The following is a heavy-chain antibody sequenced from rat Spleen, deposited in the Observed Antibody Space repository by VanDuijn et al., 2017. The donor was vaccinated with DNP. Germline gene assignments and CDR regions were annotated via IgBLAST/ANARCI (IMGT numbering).Heavy chain of an antibody. J-gene: IGHJ1*01. V-gene: IGHV5-7*01. CDR1: GFTFSDYN. D-gene: IGHD5-1*01. CDR3: TTVGSTSYWYFDF. Sequence: EVQLVESGGGLVQPGRSLKLSCAASGFTFSDYNMAWVRQAPKKGLEWVATISYDGSRTYYRDSVKGRFTISRDNAKSTLYLQMNSLRSEDMATYYCTTVGSTSYWYFDFWGPGTMVTVSS. CDR2: ISYDGSRT.